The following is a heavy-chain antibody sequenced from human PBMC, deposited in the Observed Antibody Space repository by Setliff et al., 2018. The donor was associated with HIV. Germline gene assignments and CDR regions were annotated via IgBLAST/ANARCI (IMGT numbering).Heavy chain of an antibody. CDR2: IYYSGST. Sequence: SETLSLTCTVSGGSISSGDYYWSWIRQPPGKGLEWIGYIYYSGSTYYNPSLRSRVTISLDTSKNQFSLKLSSVTAADTTVYFCARVRRNGNSFDDRGQGTLVTVSS. D-gene: IGHD2-8*01. CDR3: ARVRRNGNSFDD. J-gene: IGHJ4*02. CDR1: GGSISSGDYY. V-gene: IGHV4-30-4*08.